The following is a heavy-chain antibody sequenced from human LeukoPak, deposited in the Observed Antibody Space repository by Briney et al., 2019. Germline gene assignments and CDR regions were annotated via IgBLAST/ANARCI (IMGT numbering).Heavy chain of an antibody. CDR2: ISRIGSYI. V-gene: IGHV3-21*01. CDR3: ARSQYQLLSFDY. Sequence: GGPLRLSCAASEFTFISYSMNWVRQAPGKGLEWVSSISRIGSYIYYADSVKGRFTIPRDNANNSLYLPMNSLRAEDTAAYYCARSQYQLLSFDYWGQGTLVTVSS. J-gene: IGHJ4*02. CDR1: EFTFISYS. D-gene: IGHD2-2*01.